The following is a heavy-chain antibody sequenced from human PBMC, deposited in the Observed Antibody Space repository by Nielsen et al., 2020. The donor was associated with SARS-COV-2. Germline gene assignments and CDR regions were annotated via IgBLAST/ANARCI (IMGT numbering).Heavy chain of an antibody. CDR2: INPNSGGT. J-gene: IGHJ2*01. CDR3: ARAHDIVVVPAAIGDNRGRYFDL. D-gene: IGHD2-2*01. Sequence: ASVKVSCKASGYTFTGYYMHWVRQAPGQGLEWMGRINPNSGGTNYAQKFQGRVTMTRDTSISTAYMELSRLRSDDTAVYYCARAHDIVVVPAAIGDNRGRYFDLWGRGTLVTVSS. CDR1: GYTFTGYY. V-gene: IGHV1-2*06.